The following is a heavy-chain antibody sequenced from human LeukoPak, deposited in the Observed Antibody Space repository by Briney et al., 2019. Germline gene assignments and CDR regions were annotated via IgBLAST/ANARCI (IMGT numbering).Heavy chain of an antibody. J-gene: IGHJ4*02. Sequence: GGSLRLSCAASGFTFSSYAMHWVRQAPGKRLEYVSAISSNGGSTYYANSVKGRFTISRDNSKNTLYLQMGSLRAEDMAVYYCARGGYSGYAVMDYWGQGTLVTVSS. CDR3: ARGGYSGYAVMDY. CDR2: ISSNGGST. CDR1: GFTFSSYA. V-gene: IGHV3-64*01. D-gene: IGHD5-12*01.